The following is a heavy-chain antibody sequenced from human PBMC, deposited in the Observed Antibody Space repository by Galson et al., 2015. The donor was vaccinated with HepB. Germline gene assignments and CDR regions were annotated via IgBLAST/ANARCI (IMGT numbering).Heavy chain of an antibody. CDR3: ARPRIRGVVDGLDV. CDR1: GFSFTSYW. CDR2: IYPGDSDT. J-gene: IGHJ6*02. V-gene: IGHV5-51*01. D-gene: IGHD3-16*02. Sequence: QSGAEVKKPGESLKISCKAFGFSFTSYWIAWVRQMPGKGLEWMGVIYPGDSDTKYSPSFQGQVTISADKSITTTYLQWSSLKASDIAIYYCARPRIRGVVDGLDVWGQGTTVIVSS.